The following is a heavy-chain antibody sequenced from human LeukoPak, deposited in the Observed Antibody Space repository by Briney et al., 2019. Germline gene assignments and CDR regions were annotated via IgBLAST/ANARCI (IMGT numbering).Heavy chain of an antibody. J-gene: IGHJ6*03. Sequence: GWSLRLSCAASGFTFNTYEMIWVRQAPGKGLTWVAYISSSGSTIYQADSVKGRFTISRDNAKNSLYLQMNSLRAEDTAVYYCAREVEHYGSGNYEYMDVWGKGTTVTVSS. CDR3: AREVEHYGSGNYEYMDV. V-gene: IGHV3-48*03. CDR2: ISSSGSTI. D-gene: IGHD3-10*01. CDR1: GFTFNTYE.